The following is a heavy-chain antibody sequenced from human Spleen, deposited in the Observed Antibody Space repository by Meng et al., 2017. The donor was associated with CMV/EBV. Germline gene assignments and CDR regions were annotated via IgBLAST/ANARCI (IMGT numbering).Heavy chain of an antibody. V-gene: IGHV1-8*03. J-gene: IGHJ4*02. D-gene: IGHD2-2*01. CDR3: ARTYQLQYYFDY. Sequence: ASVKVSCKASGYTFTSNYMHWVRQAPGQGLEWMGWMNPNSGNTGYAQKFQGRVTITRNTSISTAYMELSSLRSEDTAVYYCARTYQLQYYFDYWGQGTLVTVSS. CDR1: GYTFTSNY. CDR2: MNPNSGNT.